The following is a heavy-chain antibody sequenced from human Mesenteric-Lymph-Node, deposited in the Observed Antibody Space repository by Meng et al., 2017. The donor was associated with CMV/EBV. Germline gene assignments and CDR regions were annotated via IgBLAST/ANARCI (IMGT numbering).Heavy chain of an antibody. CDR3: ARHWNGGNSGGLSGFDY. CDR2: IIPILGIA. Sequence: SVKVSCKASGGTFSSYAISWVRQAPGQGLEWMGRIIPILGIANYAQKFQGRVTITADKSTSTAYMELSSLRSEDTAVYYCARHWNGGNSGGLSGFDYWGQGTLVTVSP. CDR1: GGTFSSYA. D-gene: IGHD4-23*01. J-gene: IGHJ4*02. V-gene: IGHV1-69*04.